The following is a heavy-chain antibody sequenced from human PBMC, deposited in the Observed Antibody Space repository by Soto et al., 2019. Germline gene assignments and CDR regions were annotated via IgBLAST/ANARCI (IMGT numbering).Heavy chain of an antibody. D-gene: IGHD2-2*02. J-gene: IGHJ5*02. CDR1: GGTFSSYA. CDR3: ARGNEGYCSSTSCYTGDWFDH. V-gene: IGHV1-69*01. Sequence: QVQLVQSGAEVKKPGSSVKVSCKASGGTFSSYAISWVRQAPGQGLEWMGGIIPIFGTANYAQKFQGRVTITADESKRTAYMELSSLRSEDTAVYYCARGNEGYCSSTSCYTGDWFDHWGQGTLVTVSS. CDR2: IIPIFGTA.